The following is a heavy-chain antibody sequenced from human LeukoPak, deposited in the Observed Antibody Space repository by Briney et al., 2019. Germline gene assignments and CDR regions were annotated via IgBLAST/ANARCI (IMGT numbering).Heavy chain of an antibody. CDR1: GGSISSYY. CDR2: IYYSGST. CDR3: ARDVIHSFDP. Sequence: SETLSLTCTVSGGSISSYYWSWIRQPPGKGLEWIGYIYYSGSTNYNPSLKSRVTISVDTSKNQFSLKLSSVTAADMAVYYCARDVIHSFDPWGQGTLVTVSS. D-gene: IGHD2-21*01. V-gene: IGHV4-59*01. J-gene: IGHJ5*02.